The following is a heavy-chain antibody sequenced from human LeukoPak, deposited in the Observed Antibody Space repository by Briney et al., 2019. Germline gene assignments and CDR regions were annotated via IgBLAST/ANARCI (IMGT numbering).Heavy chain of an antibody. CDR3: ARVGMTPGSGCDQ. D-gene: IGHD6-19*01. CDR1: GFTLSWHS. CDR2: ISSNGGNT. V-gene: IGHV3-64*01. J-gene: IGHJ4*02. Sequence: GGSLRLSCAASGFTLSWHSMHWVRQAPGKGLEFVSAISSNGGNTYYANSVKGRFTISRDSYKNTLYLQMGNLRADDMALYYCARVGMTPGSGCDQWGQGTLVTVSS.